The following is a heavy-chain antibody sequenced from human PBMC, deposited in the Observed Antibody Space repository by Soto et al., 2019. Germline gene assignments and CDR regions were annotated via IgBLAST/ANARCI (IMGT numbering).Heavy chain of an antibody. CDR2: INHSGST. CDR3: ARAVYYDYVWGSYRYDWFDP. Sequence: KPSETLSLTFAVYGGSFSGYYWSWIRQPPGKGLEWIGEINHSGSTNYNPSLKSRVTISVDTSKNQVSLKLSSVTAADTAVYYCARAVYYDYVWGSYRYDWFDPWGQGTLVTVSS. CDR1: GGSFSGYY. V-gene: IGHV4-34*01. J-gene: IGHJ5*02. D-gene: IGHD3-16*02.